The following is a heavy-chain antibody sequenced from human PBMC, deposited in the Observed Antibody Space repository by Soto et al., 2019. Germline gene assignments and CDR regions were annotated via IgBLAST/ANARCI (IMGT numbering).Heavy chain of an antibody. CDR2: IHSDGTTT. Sequence: EVQLVESGGGLVQPGESLRLCCAASRFTFDYYWMHWVRQAPGKGLVWVSRIHSDGTTTTYADSVKGRFTISRDNARNTVSLQMSSLRVEHTAVYYCARGDRGGFDLWGHGTVVTVSS. V-gene: IGHV3-74*01. CDR1: RFTFDYYW. J-gene: IGHJ3*01. CDR3: ARGDRGGFDL. D-gene: IGHD3-10*01.